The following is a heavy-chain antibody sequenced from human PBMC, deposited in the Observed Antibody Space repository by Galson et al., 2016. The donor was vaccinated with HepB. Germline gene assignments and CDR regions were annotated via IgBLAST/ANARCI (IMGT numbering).Heavy chain of an antibody. J-gene: IGHJ4*02. V-gene: IGHV3-7*03. D-gene: IGHD6-19*01. CDR2: INPDGGEK. CDR1: GFTFSSSW. CDR3: AGWGASGNF. Sequence: SLRLSCAASGFTFSSSWMNWARQTPGKGLEWVANINPDGGEKRYVESVRGRFTISRDNAENSLYLQMNSLTAEDTAVYFCAGWGASGNFWGQGILVTVSS.